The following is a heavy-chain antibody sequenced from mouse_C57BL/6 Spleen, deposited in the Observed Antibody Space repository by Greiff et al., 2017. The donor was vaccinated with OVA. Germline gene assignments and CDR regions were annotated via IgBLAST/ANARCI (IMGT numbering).Heavy chain of an antibody. D-gene: IGHD2-4*01. Sequence: EVQGVESGGGLVQPKGSLKLSCAASGFSFNTYAMNWVRQAPGKGLEWVARIRSKSNNYATYYADSVKDRFTISRDDSESMLYLQMNNLKTEDTAMYYCVRHDYENCAMDYWGQGTSVTVSS. V-gene: IGHV10-1*01. CDR1: GFSFNTYA. CDR3: VRHDYENCAMDY. J-gene: IGHJ4*01. CDR2: IRSKSNNYAT.